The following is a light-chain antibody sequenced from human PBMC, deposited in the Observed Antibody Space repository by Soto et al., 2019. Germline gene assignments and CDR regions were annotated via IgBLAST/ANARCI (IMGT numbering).Light chain of an antibody. Sequence: EIVVTQSPATLSVSPGERATRSCRASQSVSSNLAWYPQKPGQAPRLLIYGTSTRATGIPARFSGSGSGTEFVLTISSLQSEDFAVYYCQQYNNGPPWTFGQGTRVEIK. CDR1: QSVSSN. V-gene: IGKV3-15*01. CDR3: QQYNNGPPWT. J-gene: IGKJ1*01. CDR2: GTS.